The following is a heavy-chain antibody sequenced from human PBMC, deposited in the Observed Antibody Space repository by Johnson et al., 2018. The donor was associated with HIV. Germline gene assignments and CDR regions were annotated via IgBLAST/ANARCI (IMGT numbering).Heavy chain of an antibody. V-gene: IGHV3-30*04. CDR2: ISYDGSNK. Sequence: QVQLVESGGGVVQPGRSLRLSCAASGFTFSSYAMHWVRQAPGKGLEWVAVISYDGSNKYYADSVKGRFTISRDNSKNTVYLHMSSLTADDTAVYYCANALILDAFNIWGQGTMVTVSS. D-gene: IGHD2-21*01. J-gene: IGHJ3*02. CDR3: ANALILDAFNI. CDR1: GFTFSSYA.